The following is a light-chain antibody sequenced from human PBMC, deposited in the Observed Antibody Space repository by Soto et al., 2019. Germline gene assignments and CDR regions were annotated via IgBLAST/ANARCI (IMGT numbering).Light chain of an antibody. V-gene: IGLV1-44*01. Sequence: QAVVTQPPSVSGTPGQRVTISCSGSGANVGSHAVNWYQQLPGTAPKLLIYSSYQRPSGVPDRFSGSKSGTSASLAISGLQSEDEADYYCAAWDDSLNVIFGGGTKLTVL. CDR3: AAWDDSLNVI. J-gene: IGLJ2*01. CDR1: GANVGSHA. CDR2: SSY.